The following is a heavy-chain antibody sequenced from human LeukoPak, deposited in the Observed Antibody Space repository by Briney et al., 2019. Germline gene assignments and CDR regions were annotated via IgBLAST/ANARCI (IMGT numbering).Heavy chain of an antibody. Sequence: GGALRLSCAASGFTFSRYWMAWVRQAPGKGLEWVANIRGDAGDKGSADSVKGRFTISRDNDKNSLHLQMNRLTAEDTAVYYCARDVRGALDFWGQGTLVVVSS. CDR3: ARDVRGALDF. V-gene: IGHV3-7*01. CDR1: GFTFSRYW. CDR2: IRGDAGDK. J-gene: IGHJ4*02. D-gene: IGHD2-15*01.